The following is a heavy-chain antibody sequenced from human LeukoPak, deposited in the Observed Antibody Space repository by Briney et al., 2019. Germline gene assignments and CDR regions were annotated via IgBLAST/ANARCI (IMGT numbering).Heavy chain of an antibody. V-gene: IGHV3-11*04. CDR3: ARVSGYYADDAFDI. Sequence: GGSLTLSCAASGFTFSDYYMSWIRQAPGKGLEWVSYISSSGSTIYYADSVKGRFTISRDNAKNSLYLQMNSLSAEDTAVYYCARVSGYYADDAFDIWGQGTMVTVSS. CDR2: ISSSGSTI. CDR1: GFTFSDYY. D-gene: IGHD3-22*01. J-gene: IGHJ3*02.